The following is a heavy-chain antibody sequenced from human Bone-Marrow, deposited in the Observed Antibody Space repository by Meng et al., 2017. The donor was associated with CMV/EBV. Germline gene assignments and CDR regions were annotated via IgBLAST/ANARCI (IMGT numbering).Heavy chain of an antibody. J-gene: IGHJ6*02. CDR2: TYYRSKWYN. V-gene: IGHV6-1*01. D-gene: IGHD2-2*01. Sequence: SETLSLTCAISGDSVSSNSAAWNWIRQSPSRGLEWLGRTYYRSKWYNDYAISVKSRITINPDTSKNQFSLKLSSVTAADTAVYYCARGTIVVVPAAIGQSGYYYYYGMDVWGQGTTVTGSS. CDR1: GDSVSSNSAA. CDR3: ARGTIVVVPAAIGQSGYYYYYGMDV.